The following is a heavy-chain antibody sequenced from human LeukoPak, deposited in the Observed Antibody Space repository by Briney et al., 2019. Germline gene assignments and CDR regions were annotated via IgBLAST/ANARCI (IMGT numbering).Heavy chain of an antibody. CDR3: AKVRGP. V-gene: IGHV3-23*01. D-gene: IGHD3-10*01. CDR2: ISGSGATT. J-gene: IGHJ5*02. Sequence: GGSLRLSCAASGFTFSSNLMSWVRQAPGKGLEWVSGISGSGATTYYAESVKGRFTISRDNSKNTLYLQMSSLRAEDTAVCYCAKVRGPWGQGTLVTVSS. CDR1: GFTFSSNL.